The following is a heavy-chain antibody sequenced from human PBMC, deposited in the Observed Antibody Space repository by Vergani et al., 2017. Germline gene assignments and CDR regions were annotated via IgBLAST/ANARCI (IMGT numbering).Heavy chain of an antibody. J-gene: IGHJ6*02. V-gene: IGHV1-46*01. CDR3: ASSITMIVHYGMDV. CDR1: GYTFTGYY. D-gene: IGHD3-22*01. Sequence: QVQLVQSGAEVKKPGASVKVSCKASGYTFTGYYMHWVRQAPGQGLAWMGIINPSGGSTRYAQKFQGRVTMTRDTSTSTVYMELISLRSEDTAVYYCASSITMIVHYGMDVWGQGTTVTVSS. CDR2: INPSGGST.